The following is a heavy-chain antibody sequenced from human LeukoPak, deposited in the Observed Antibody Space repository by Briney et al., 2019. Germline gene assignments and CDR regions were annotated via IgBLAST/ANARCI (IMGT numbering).Heavy chain of an antibody. CDR2: INPSGGST. V-gene: IGHV1-46*01. J-gene: IGHJ4*02. Sequence: ASVKVSCKASGYTFTSYYMHWVQQAPGQGLEWMGVINPSGGSTSYAQKFQGRVTMTRDTSTSTVYMELSSLRSEDTAVYYCARPWGSGYYYLHYWGQGTLVTVSS. CDR1: GYTFTSYY. D-gene: IGHD3-22*01. CDR3: ARPWGSGYYYLHY.